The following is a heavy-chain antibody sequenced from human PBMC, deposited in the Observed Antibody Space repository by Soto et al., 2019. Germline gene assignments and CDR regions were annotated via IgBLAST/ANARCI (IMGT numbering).Heavy chain of an antibody. CDR2: IGGAGDST. Sequence: EVQLLESGGGLVQPGGSLRLSCAASGFRCNSYAMSWVRQAPGKGLEWVSHIGGAGDSTYYADSVKGRFTISRDNSKKTVYLQMESMRAEDTAVYYCTGATYLDYWGQGTLVTVSS. CDR3: TGATYLDY. J-gene: IGHJ4*02. V-gene: IGHV3-23*01. CDR1: GFRCNSYA.